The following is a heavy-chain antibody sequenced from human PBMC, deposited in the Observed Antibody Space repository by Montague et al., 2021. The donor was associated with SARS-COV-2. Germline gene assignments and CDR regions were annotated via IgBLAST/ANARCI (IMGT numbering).Heavy chain of an antibody. CDR2: ISGSGSKT. Sequence: SLRLSCAASGFTFSSYAMHWVRQAPGKGLEWVSHISGSGSKTYYXDSVKGRFTISRDTANNSVYLQMNFLGAEDTAVYYCARDQGGYGTFDIWGQGTMVTVSS. D-gene: IGHD5-12*01. V-gene: IGHV3-48*03. CDR1: GFTFSSYA. CDR3: ARDQGGYGTFDI. J-gene: IGHJ3*02.